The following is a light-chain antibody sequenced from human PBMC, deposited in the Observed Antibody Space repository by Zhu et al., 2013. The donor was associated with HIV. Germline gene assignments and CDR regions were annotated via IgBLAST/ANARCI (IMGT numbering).Light chain of an antibody. CDR1: QSVGSTF. CDR3: KQYGSPPPYS. V-gene: IGKV3-20*01. CDR2: GAS. J-gene: IGKJ2*03. Sequence: EVVLTQSPVTLSLSAGERATLSCRTSQSVGSTFLAWYQQKPGQPPRLLIYGASSRATGIPDRFSGSGSGTDFTLTISRLEPEDFVVYYCKQYGSPPPYSFGQGTKLEIK.